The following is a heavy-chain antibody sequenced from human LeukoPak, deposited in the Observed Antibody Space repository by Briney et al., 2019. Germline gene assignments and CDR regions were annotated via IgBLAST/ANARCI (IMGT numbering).Heavy chain of an antibody. J-gene: IGHJ4*02. CDR2: ISYTGST. CDR3: ARHGTVGGPTSV. Sequence: KPSETLSLTCTVSGYSISSGYYWGWIRQPPGKGLEWIGSISYTGSTHYNPSLRSRVTISVDTSKNQFSLKLSSVTAADTAVYYCARHGTVGGPTSVWGQGTLVTVSS. V-gene: IGHV4-38-2*02. CDR1: GYSISSGYY. D-gene: IGHD3-16*01.